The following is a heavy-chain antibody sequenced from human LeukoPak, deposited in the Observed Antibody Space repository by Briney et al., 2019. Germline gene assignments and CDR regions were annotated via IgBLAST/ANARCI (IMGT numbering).Heavy chain of an antibody. V-gene: IGHV4-59*01. CDR2: IYYSGST. D-gene: IGHD1-7*01. Sequence: KPSETLSLTCTVSGGSISSYSWSWIRQPPGKGLEWIGYIYYSGSTNYNPSLKSRVTVSVDTSKNQVSLNMSSVTAADTAVYFCARRRDWNYGGWDYWGQGTLVTVSS. J-gene: IGHJ4*02. CDR1: GGSISSYS. CDR3: ARRRDWNYGGWDY.